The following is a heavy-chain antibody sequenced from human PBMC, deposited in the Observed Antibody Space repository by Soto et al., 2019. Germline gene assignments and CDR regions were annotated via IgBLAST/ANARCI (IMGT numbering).Heavy chain of an antibody. V-gene: IGHV4-59*08. CDR1: GGSISSYY. D-gene: IGHD6-13*01. J-gene: IGHJ4*02. CDR2: IYYSGST. Sequence: SETLSLTCTVSGGSISSYYWSWIRQPPGEGLEWIGYIYYSGSTYYNPSLKSRVTISVDTSKNQFSLKLSSVTAADTAVYYCTRHEGGAAADRPLDYWGQGTMVTVSS. CDR3: TRHEGGAAADRPLDY.